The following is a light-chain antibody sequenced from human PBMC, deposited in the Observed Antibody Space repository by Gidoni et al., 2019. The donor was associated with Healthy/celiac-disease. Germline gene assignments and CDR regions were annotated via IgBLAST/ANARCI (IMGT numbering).Light chain of an antibody. Sequence: DIVLTQSPATLSLSPGESATLSCRASQSVSSYVAWYQQKPGQAPRLLIYDASNRATGIPARFSGSGSGTDFTLTISSLEPEDFAVYYCQQRSNWPITFXXXTRLEIK. V-gene: IGKV3-11*01. CDR3: QQRSNWPIT. CDR2: DAS. CDR1: QSVSSY. J-gene: IGKJ5*01.